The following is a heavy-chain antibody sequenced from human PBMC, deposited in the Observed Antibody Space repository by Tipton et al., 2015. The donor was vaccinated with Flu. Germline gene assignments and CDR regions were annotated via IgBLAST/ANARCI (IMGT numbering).Heavy chain of an antibody. J-gene: IGHJ3*02. V-gene: IGHV4-59*01. Sequence: TLSLTCTVSGGSISSYYWSWIRQPPGKALEWIGYIYYSGSTNYNPPLMSRVTISVDTSKNQFSLKLSSVTAAYTAVYYCAMDYYGSGYDAFDIWGQGTMVTVSS. CDR2: IYYSGST. D-gene: IGHD3-10*01. CDR3: AMDYYGSGYDAFDI. CDR1: GGSISSYY.